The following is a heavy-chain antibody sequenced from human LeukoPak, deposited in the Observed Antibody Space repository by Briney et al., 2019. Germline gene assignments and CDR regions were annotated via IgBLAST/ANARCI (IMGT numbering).Heavy chain of an antibody. V-gene: IGHV4-31*03. J-gene: IGHJ3*02. D-gene: IGHD3-22*01. CDR2: IYYSGST. Sequence: SETLSLTCTVSGGSISSGSYYWSWIRQHPGKGLEWVGYIYYSGSTYYNPSLKSRVTISVDTSKNQFSLKLSSVTAADTAVYYCARDKDTSVTKYYYDSSGPHDAFDIWGQGTMVTVSS. CDR1: GGSISSGSYY. CDR3: ARDKDTSVTKYYYDSSGPHDAFDI.